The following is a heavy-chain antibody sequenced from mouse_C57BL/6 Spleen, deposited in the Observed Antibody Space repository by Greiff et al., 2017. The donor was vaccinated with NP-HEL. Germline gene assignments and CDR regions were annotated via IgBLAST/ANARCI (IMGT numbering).Heavy chain of an antibody. D-gene: IGHD3-2*01. J-gene: IGHJ1*03. CDR3: TDRAYYGYFDV. Sequence: VQLKESGAELVRPGASVKLSCTASGFNIKDDYMHWVKQRPEQGLEWIGWIDPENGDTEYASKFQGKATITADTSSNTAYLQLSSLTSEDTAVYYCTDRAYYGYFDVWGTGTTVTVSS. V-gene: IGHV14-4*01. CDR2: IDPENGDT. CDR1: GFNIKDDY.